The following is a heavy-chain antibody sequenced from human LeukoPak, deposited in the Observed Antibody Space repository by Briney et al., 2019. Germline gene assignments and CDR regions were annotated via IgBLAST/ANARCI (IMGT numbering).Heavy chain of an antibody. Sequence: PGGSLRLSCAASGFTFSSYSMNWVRQAPGKGLEWVSSISSSSSYIYYADSVKGRFTISRDNAKNSLYLQMNSLRAEDTAVYYCARADSSGWEYFDYWGQGTLVTVSS. CDR2: ISSSSSYI. D-gene: IGHD6-19*01. CDR3: ARADSSGWEYFDY. CDR1: GFTFSSYS. J-gene: IGHJ4*02. V-gene: IGHV3-21*01.